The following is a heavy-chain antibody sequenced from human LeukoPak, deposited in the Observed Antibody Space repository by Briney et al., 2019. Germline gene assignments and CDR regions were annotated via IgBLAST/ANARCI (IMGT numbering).Heavy chain of an antibody. D-gene: IGHD3-10*01. CDR1: GFTFSSYS. CDR2: ISGSGTNT. Sequence: GGSLRLSCAASGFTFSSYSMSWVRQAPGKGLEWVSGISGSGTNTYYADFVKGRFTISRDNSKNTLYLQMNSLRAEDTAVYYCLGGVVREDWGQGTLVTVSS. CDR3: LGGVVRED. V-gene: IGHV3-23*01. J-gene: IGHJ4*02.